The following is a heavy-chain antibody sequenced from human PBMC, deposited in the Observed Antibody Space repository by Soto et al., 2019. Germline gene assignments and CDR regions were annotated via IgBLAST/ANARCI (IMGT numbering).Heavy chain of an antibody. CDR3: ARLWDYDSRAQDYYYYHGMDV. D-gene: IGHD3-22*01. V-gene: IGHV4-39*01. J-gene: IGHJ6*02. CDR1: SGSITXSSSY. CDR2: IYYSGNT. Sequence: SETLSLTCAVSSGSITXSSSYWGWSRQRRGKGRGWSGSIYYSGNTYFSPYIHGRVTMSVDTSKNQFSLRLSSVTAADTAVYYCARLWDYDSRAQDYYYYHGMDVWGQGTTVTVSS.